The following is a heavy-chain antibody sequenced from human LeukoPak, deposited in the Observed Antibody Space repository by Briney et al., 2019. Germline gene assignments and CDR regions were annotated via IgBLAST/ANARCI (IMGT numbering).Heavy chain of an antibody. CDR1: GFTFSNSA. Sequence: GGSLRLSCAASGFTFSNSAIYWVRQAPGKGLEWVSFISDSGGVTYYADSVKGRFTISRDNSENTVNLQMNSLRAEDTAVYYCAKDTLIAAAPRAFDIWGQGTMVTVSS. CDR2: ISDSGGVT. D-gene: IGHD6-13*01. J-gene: IGHJ3*02. V-gene: IGHV3-23*01. CDR3: AKDTLIAAAPRAFDI.